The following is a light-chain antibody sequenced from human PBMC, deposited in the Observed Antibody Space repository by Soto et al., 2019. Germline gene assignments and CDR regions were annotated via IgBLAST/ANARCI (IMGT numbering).Light chain of an antibody. CDR3: QQYNNWPLYS. CDR2: DAS. V-gene: IGKV3-15*01. Sequence: IVMTQSPATLSVSPGVRATLSCRASQSVSNNLAWYQQKPGQAPRLLIYDASTRATGIPARFNGSGSGMEFTLTISSLQSEDFAVYYCQQYNNWPLYSFGQGTRLEIK. CDR1: QSVSNN. J-gene: IGKJ2*03.